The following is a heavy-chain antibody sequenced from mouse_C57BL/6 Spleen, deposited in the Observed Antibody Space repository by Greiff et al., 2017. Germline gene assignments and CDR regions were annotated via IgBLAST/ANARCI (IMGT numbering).Heavy chain of an antibody. J-gene: IGHJ2*01. Sequence: DVQLQESGPGLVKPSPSLSLTCSVTGYSFTSGYYWNWIRQCPGNKLEWMGYISYDGSNNYNPSLKNRISITRDTSKNQLFLKLNAVTTEDTAAYYCASSHGQFGDWGQGTTLTVSS. V-gene: IGHV3-6*01. CDR2: ISYDGSN. D-gene: IGHD6-1*01. CDR3: ASSHGQFGD. CDR1: GYSFTSGYY.